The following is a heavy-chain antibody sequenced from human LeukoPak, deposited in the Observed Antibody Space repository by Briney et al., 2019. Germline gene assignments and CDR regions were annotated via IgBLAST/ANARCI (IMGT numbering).Heavy chain of an antibody. J-gene: IGHJ6*03. CDR1: GGSISSGSYY. CDR2: IYTSGST. Sequence: PSQTLSLTCTVSGGSISSGSYYWSWIRQPAGKGLEWIGRIYTSGSTNYNPSLKSRVTISVDTSKNQFSLKLSPVTAADTAVYYCATSQGSHCSSTSCYTGGPYYYMDVWGKGTTVTVSS. V-gene: IGHV4-61*02. D-gene: IGHD2-2*02. CDR3: ATSQGSHCSSTSCYTGGPYYYMDV.